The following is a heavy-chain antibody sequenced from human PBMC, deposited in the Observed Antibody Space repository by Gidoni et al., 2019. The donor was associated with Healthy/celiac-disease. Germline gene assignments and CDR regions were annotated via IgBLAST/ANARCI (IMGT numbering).Heavy chain of an antibody. CDR3: ARGDFWSGYYIFDAFDI. CDR2: IWYDGSNK. CDR1: GFTFSSSG. D-gene: IGHD3-3*01. V-gene: IGHV3-33*01. J-gene: IGHJ3*02. Sequence: QVQLVESGGGVVQPGRSLRLSCAASGFTFSSSGMHWVRQAPGKGLEWVAVIWYDGSNKYYADSVKGRFTISRDNSKNTLYLQMNSLRAEDTAVYYCARGDFWSGYYIFDAFDIWGQGTMVTVSS.